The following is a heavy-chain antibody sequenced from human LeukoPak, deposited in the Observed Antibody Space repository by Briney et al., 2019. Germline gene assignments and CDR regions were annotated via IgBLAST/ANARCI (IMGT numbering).Heavy chain of an antibody. Sequence: PGGSLRLSCAASGFTFSSYGMHWVRQAPGKGLEWVAFIRYDGSNKYYADSVKGRFTISRDNSKNTLYLQMNSLRAEDTAVYYCAREGSEGYDFWSGYLLHYYYYYMDVWGKGTTVTVSS. CDR3: AREGSEGYDFWSGYLLHYYYYYMDV. CDR1: GFTFSSYG. J-gene: IGHJ6*03. D-gene: IGHD3-3*01. V-gene: IGHV3-30*02. CDR2: IRYDGSNK.